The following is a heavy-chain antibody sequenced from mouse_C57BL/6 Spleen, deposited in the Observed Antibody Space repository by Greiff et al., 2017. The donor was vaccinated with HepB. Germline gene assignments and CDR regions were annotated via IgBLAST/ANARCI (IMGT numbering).Heavy chain of an antibody. D-gene: IGHD1-1*01. CDR2: IDPEDGET. J-gene: IGHJ2*01. Sequence: EVQRVESGAELVKPGASVKLSCTASGFNIKDYYMHWVKQRTEQGLEWIGRIDPEDGETKYAQKFQGKATITADTSSNTAYLQLSSLTSEDTAVYYCARWRGSSPDYWGQGTTLTVSS. CDR3: ARWRGSSPDY. V-gene: IGHV14-2*01. CDR1: GFNIKDYY.